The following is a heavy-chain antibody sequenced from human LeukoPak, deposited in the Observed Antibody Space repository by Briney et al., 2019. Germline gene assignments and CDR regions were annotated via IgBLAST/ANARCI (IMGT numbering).Heavy chain of an antibody. Sequence: GGSLRLSCAASGFPFSDYFMTWIRQAPGKGLEWLSYISSSSSNTNYADSVKGRFSISRDNAKNSLYLQMNSLRVEDTAVYYCTSRYCSTSNCYSFDNWGQGTMVTVSS. CDR3: TSRYCSTSNCYSFDN. CDR1: GFPFSDYF. J-gene: IGHJ3*02. D-gene: IGHD2-2*01. V-gene: IGHV3-11*06. CDR2: ISSSSSNT.